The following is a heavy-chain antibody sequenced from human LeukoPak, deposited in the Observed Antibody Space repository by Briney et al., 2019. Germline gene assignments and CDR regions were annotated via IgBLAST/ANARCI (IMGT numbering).Heavy chain of an antibody. CDR2: NDPRDSYT. V-gene: IGHV5-10-1*01. D-gene: IGHD3-10*01. J-gene: IGHJ3*02. CDR3: ARHGVLWFGDSPIGAFDI. CDR1: GYSFTSYW. Sequence: GESPKISCKGSGYSFTSYWISWVRQMPGKGLEWMGRNDPRDSYTNYSPSFQGHVTISADKSISTAYLQWSILKASDTAMYYCARHGVLWFGDSPIGAFDIWGPGTIVTVSS.